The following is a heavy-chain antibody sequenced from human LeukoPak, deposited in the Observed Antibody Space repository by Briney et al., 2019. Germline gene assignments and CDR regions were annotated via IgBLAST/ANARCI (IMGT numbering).Heavy chain of an antibody. CDR1: GGSISSYY. CDR3: GNFYGRSRFDP. D-gene: IGHD1-26*01. Sequence: PSETLSLTCTVSGGSISSYYWSWVRQPPGKGLEWIGYIYHSGSSHYNPSLKSRVTISVDRSKNQFSLKLNSVTAADTAVYYCGNFYGRSRFDPWGQGTLVTVSS. V-gene: IGHV4-59*12. J-gene: IGHJ5*02. CDR2: IYHSGSS.